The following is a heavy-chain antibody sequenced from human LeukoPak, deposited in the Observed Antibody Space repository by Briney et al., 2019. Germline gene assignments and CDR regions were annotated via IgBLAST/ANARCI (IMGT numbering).Heavy chain of an antibody. J-gene: IGHJ4*02. Sequence: PGASLRLSCAASGFTFSNYATSWVRQALGKGLEWVSAITGSGGNTYYADSVKGRFTISRDNSKNTVFLQMNSLRAEDTAVYYCAKWGDYDVLTGYYVSDYWGQGTLVTVSS. CDR2: ITGSGGNT. CDR1: GFTFSNYA. CDR3: AKWGDYDVLTGYYVSDY. D-gene: IGHD3-9*01. V-gene: IGHV3-23*01.